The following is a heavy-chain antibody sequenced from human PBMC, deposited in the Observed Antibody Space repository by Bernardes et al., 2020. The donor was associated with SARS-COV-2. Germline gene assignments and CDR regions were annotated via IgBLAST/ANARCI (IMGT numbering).Heavy chain of an antibody. CDR3: AKDGYYDSGGRFDY. CDR2: IIWNSGSV. CDR1: GFSFDDYA. Sequence: GGSLRLSCASSGFSFDDYAIHWVRQVPGKVLEWVSFIIWNSGSVAYADSVKGRFTISRDNAKNSLYLQMNSLRPEDTALYYCAKDGYYDSGGRFDYWGQGILVTVSS. D-gene: IGHD3-22*01. J-gene: IGHJ4*02. V-gene: IGHV3-9*01.